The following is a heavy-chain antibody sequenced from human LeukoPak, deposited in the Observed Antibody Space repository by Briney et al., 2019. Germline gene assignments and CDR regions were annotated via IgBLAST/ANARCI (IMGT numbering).Heavy chain of an antibody. CDR3: AKDMQTWPRFPDY. CDR1: GFTFSNYA. Sequence: GGSLRLSCGASGFTFSNYAMSWVRQAPGKGLEWVSGINDNGSTRFYAASMKGRFTSSRDNPKNTLYLQMNGLRVEDTAVYYCAKDMQTWPRFPDYWGQGTLVTVSS. J-gene: IGHJ4*02. CDR2: INDNGSTR. V-gene: IGHV3-23*01. D-gene: IGHD5-12*01.